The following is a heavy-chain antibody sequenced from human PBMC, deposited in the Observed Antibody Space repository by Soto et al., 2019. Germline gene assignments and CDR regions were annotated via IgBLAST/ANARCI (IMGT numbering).Heavy chain of an antibody. CDR3: SLWVVGKNLDY. D-gene: IGHD3-16*01. CDR2: ITHSGST. J-gene: IGHJ4*02. V-gene: IGHV4-34*01. Sequence: QVQLQQWGAGLLKPSETLSLTCAVYDGSFSDYYWGWFRQPPGKGLEWIGHITHSGSTKYNPSLKSRVTMSVDTSKNQLSLRLTSVTAADTAVYYCSLWVVGKNLDYWGQGTLVTVSS. CDR1: DGSFSDYY.